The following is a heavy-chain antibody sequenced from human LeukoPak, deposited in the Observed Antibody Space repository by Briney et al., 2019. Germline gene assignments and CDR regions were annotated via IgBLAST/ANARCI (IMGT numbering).Heavy chain of an antibody. CDR2: FDPKVDET. CDR1: LSEVS. J-gene: IGHJ3*02. D-gene: IGHD1-26*01. CDR3: ATDRIVEVNFEAFQI. V-gene: IGHV1-24*01. Sequence: LSEVSMHWVRQAPGKGLEWMGAFDPKVDETTYAQKFQGRFTMTENTSTDTAFMELSSLTSDDTAVYYCATDRIVEVNFEAFQIWGQGTMVTVSS.